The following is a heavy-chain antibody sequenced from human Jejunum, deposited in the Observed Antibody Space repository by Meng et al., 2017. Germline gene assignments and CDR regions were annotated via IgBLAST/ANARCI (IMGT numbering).Heavy chain of an antibody. D-gene: IGHD7-27*01. Sequence: GGSLRLSCAASGFTFTNYAMSWVRQTPGKGLEWVSVISASGGSTYYADSVKGRFTISRDNSKNTLYLQMNSLRPEDTAVYYCVPRLTANWGSGLDYWGQGTLVTVSS. CDR1: GFTFTNYA. CDR2: ISASGGST. J-gene: IGHJ4*02. CDR3: VPRLTANWGSGLDY. V-gene: IGHV3-23*01.